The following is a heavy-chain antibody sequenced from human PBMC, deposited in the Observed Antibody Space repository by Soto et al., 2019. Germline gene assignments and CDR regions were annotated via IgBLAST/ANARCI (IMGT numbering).Heavy chain of an antibody. J-gene: IGHJ3*02. CDR1: GYTFTNYW. D-gene: IGHD3-22*01. Sequence: PGESLKISCKASGYTFTNYWISWVRQMPGKGLEWMGRIDPSDSYTKYSPSFRGLVTISDDTSINTAYLQWSSLKASDTAMYYCARHLNYYDNSGYYYPAFDIWGQGTMVTVSS. CDR3: ARHLNYYDNSGYYYPAFDI. CDR2: IDPSDSYT. V-gene: IGHV5-10-1*01.